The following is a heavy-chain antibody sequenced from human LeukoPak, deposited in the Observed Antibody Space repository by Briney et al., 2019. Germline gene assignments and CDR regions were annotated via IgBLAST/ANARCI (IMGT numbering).Heavy chain of an antibody. Sequence: SETLSLTCTVSGGSISSYYWSWIRQPPGKGLEWIGYIYYSGSTNYNPSLKSRVTISVDTSKNQFSLKLSSVTAADTAVYYCAGDYDTSGYYYGDFDYWGQGTLVTVSS. V-gene: IGHV4-59*08. D-gene: IGHD3-22*01. CDR3: AGDYDTSGYYYGDFDY. J-gene: IGHJ4*02. CDR1: GGSISSYY. CDR2: IYYSGST.